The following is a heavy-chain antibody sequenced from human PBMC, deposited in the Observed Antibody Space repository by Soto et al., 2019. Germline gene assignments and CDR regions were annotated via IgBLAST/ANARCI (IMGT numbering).Heavy chain of an antibody. D-gene: IGHD3-9*01. V-gene: IGHV3-23*01. CDR1: GFTFSSYS. Sequence: WGSLRLSCASSGFTFSSYSMNWVRQAPGKGLEWVSAISGSGGSIYYADSVKGRFTISRDNSKNTLYLQMNSLRAEDTAVYYCANDVLRYSSWFDPWGQGTLVTGSS. CDR3: ANDVLRYSSWFDP. CDR2: ISGSGGSI. J-gene: IGHJ5*02.